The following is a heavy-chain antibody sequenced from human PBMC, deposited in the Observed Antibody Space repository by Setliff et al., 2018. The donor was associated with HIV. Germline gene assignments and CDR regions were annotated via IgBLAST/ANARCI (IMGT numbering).Heavy chain of an antibody. V-gene: IGHV1-18*01. CDR1: GYNYITFG. Sequence: ASVKVSCKASGYNYITFGISWVRQAPGQGLEWMGWINPKSGGTHYGQKFQGRVTMTRNTSTTTVYMELRSLTSDDTAVYYWAREGRVGARDYWGQGTLVTVSS. CDR3: AREGRVGARDY. D-gene: IGHD1-26*01. CDR2: INPKSGGT. J-gene: IGHJ4*02.